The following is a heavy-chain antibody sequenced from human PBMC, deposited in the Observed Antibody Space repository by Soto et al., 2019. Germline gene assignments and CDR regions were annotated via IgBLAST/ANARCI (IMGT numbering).Heavy chain of an antibody. J-gene: IGHJ4*02. Sequence: SVKVSCKASGGTFSSYAISWVRQAPGQGLEWMGGIIPIFGTANYAQKFQGRVTITADKSTSTAYMELSSLRSEDTAVYYCARGGYYYDSSGYYYVWGQGTLVTVSS. D-gene: IGHD3-22*01. V-gene: IGHV1-69*06. CDR3: ARGGYYYDSSGYYYV. CDR1: GGTFSSYA. CDR2: IIPIFGTA.